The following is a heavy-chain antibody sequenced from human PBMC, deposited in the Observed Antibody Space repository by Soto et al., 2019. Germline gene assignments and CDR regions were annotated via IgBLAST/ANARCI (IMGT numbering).Heavy chain of an antibody. CDR1: GFTFSSYA. Sequence: GGSLRLSCAASGFTFSSYAMSWVRQAPGKGLEWVSAISGSGGSTYYADSVKGRFTISRDNSKNTLYLQMNSLRAEDTAVYYCAKDQEPDYYDSTGMGYWGQGTLVTVSS. V-gene: IGHV3-23*01. CDR3: AKDQEPDYYDSTGMGY. J-gene: IGHJ4*02. CDR2: ISGSGGST. D-gene: IGHD3-22*01.